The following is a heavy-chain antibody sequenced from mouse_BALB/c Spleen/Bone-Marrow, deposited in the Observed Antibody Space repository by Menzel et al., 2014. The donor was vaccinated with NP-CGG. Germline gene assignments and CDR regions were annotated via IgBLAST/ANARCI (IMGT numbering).Heavy chain of an antibody. CDR1: GFTFSSYG. CDR2: ISSGGSYT. D-gene: IGHD2-14*01. J-gene: IGHJ4*01. V-gene: IGHV5-6*01. Sequence: EVQVVESGGDLVQPGGSLKLSCAASGFTFSSYGMSWVRQTPDKRLEWVATISSGGSYTYYPDSVKGRFTISRDNAKNTLYLQMRSRKNEDTAMYYWARQEYDEEKMDYWGQGTPVTVTS. CDR3: ARQEYDEEKMDY.